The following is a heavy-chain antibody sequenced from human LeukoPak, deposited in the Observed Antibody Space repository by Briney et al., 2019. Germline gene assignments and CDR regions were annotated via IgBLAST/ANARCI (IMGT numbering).Heavy chain of an antibody. J-gene: IGHJ3*02. CDR1: DGSFNYYY. V-gene: IGHV4-34*01. CDR3: ARARRGGYRVRDAFDI. CDR2: INPSENS. D-gene: IGHD5-12*01. Sequence: SETLSLTCGVYDGSFNYYYWNWIRQPPGKGLEWIGEINPSENSNYNPSLKSRVTITVDASKKQFSLKLSSVTAADTAVYYCARARRGGYRVRDAFDIWGQGTMVTVSS.